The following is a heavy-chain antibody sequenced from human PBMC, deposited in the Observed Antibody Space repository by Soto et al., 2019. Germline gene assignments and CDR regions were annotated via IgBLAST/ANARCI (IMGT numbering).Heavy chain of an antibody. CDR3: AKSSDVGED. CDR1: GFTFSSYG. CDR2: ISYAGSNK. V-gene: IGHV3-30*18. D-gene: IGHD1-26*01. J-gene: IGHJ4*02. Sequence: QVQLVESGGGVVQPGRSLRLSCAASGFTFSSYGMHWVRQAPGKGLEWVAVISYAGSNKYYADSVKGRFTISRDNSKNTLYLQMNSLRAEDTAVYYCAKSSDVGEDWGQGTLVTVSS.